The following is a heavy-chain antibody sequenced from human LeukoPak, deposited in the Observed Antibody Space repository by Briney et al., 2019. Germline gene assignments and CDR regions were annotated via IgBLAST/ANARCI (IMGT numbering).Heavy chain of an antibody. J-gene: IGHJ4*02. CDR3: ASHSSSSVY. V-gene: IGHV3-NL1*01. D-gene: IGHD6-6*01. CDR2: IYSGGST. CDR1: GFTFSSYG. Sequence: GGSLRLSCAASGFTFSSYGMHWVRQAPGKGLEWVSVIYSGGSTYYADSVKGQFTISRDNSKNTLYLQMNSLRAEDTAVYYCASHSSSSVYWGQGTLVTVSS.